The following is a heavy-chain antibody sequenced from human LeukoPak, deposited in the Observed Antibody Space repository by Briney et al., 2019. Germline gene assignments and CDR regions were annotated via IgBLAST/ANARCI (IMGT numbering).Heavy chain of an antibody. J-gene: IGHJ6*03. CDR1: GGSISSSNYY. V-gene: IGHV4-61*05. Sequence: PSETLSLTCNVSGGSISSSNYYWGWIRQPPGKGLGWIGYISYSGSTNYSPSLKSRVTISVDTSKNQFSLKLSSVTAADTAVYYCARAAGDSPPYYYYMDVWGKGTTVTVSS. CDR3: ARAAGDSPPYYYYMDV. D-gene: IGHD3-10*01. CDR2: ISYSGST.